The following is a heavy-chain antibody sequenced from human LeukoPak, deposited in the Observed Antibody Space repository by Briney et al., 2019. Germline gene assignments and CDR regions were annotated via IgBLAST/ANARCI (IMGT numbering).Heavy chain of an antibody. CDR3: ARTPLGYYDFWSGYSPGAFDI. CDR2: ISSSGSTI. D-gene: IGHD3-3*01. CDR1: GFTFSDYY. J-gene: IGHJ3*02. Sequence: GGSLRLSCAASGFTFSDYYMSWIRQAPGKGLEWVSYISSSGSTIYYADSVKGRFTISWDNAKNSLYLQMNSLRAEDTAVYYCARTPLGYYDFWSGYSPGAFDIWGQGTMVTVSS. V-gene: IGHV3-11*01.